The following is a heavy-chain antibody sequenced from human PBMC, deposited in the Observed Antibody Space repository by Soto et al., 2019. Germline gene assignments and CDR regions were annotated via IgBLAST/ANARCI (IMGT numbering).Heavy chain of an antibody. CDR3: AKLNGRKPDGGGFLISPRNWFDP. CDR1: GFTFSSYA. Sequence: GGSLRLSCAASGFTFSSYAMSWVRQAPGKGLEWVSAISGSGGSTYYADSVKGRFTISRDNSKNTLYLQMNSLRAEDTAVYYCAKLNGRKPDGGGFLISPRNWFDPWGQGTLVTVSS. CDR2: ISGSGGST. V-gene: IGHV3-23*01. J-gene: IGHJ5*02. D-gene: IGHD3-16*01.